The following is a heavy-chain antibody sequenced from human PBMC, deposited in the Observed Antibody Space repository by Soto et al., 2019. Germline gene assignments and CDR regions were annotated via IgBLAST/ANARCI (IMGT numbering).Heavy chain of an antibody. CDR1: GFTFSDYW. V-gene: IGHV3-23*01. CDR2: ISGSGSNP. CDR3: AKTASMTIRDGFDH. D-gene: IGHD4-17*01. J-gene: IGHJ4*02. Sequence: GGSLRLSCAASGFTFSDYWMNWVRQAPGQGLEWVSAISGSGSNPYYADSVKGRFTISRDNSKNTLYLQVNSLRAEDIALYYCAKTASMTIRDGFDHWGQGTLVTVS.